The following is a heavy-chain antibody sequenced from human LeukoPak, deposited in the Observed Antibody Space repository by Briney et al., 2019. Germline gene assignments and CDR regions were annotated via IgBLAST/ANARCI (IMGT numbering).Heavy chain of an antibody. CDR2: ISGSGGST. D-gene: IGHD6-13*01. V-gene: IGHV3-23*01. Sequence: PGGSLRLSCAASGFSFDIYAMGWVRQAPGKGLEWVSAISGSGGSTYYADSVKGRFTISRDNSKNTLYLQMNSLRAEDTAVYYCAKDQSRVYLFDYWGQGTLVTVSS. CDR3: AKDQSRVYLFDY. J-gene: IGHJ4*02. CDR1: GFSFDIYA.